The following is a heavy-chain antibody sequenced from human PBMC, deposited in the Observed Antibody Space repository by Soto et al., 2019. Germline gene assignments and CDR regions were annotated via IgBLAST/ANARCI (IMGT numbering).Heavy chain of an antibody. D-gene: IGHD6-19*01. CDR1: GYSFTSYW. Sequence: GESLKISCKGSGYSFTSYWIGWVRQMPGKGLEWVGIIYPGDSDSRYSPSFQGQVTISADKSISTAYLQWRSLEASDTAMYYCARQTPTGYSSGWYDYWGQGTLVTVSS. CDR2: IYPGDSDS. V-gene: IGHV5-51*01. CDR3: ARQTPTGYSSGWYDY. J-gene: IGHJ4*02.